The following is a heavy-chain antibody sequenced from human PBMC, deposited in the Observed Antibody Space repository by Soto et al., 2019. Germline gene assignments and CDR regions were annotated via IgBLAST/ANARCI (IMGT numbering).Heavy chain of an antibody. CDR1: GYTFTSYA. CDR2: INAGNGNT. CDR3: ARDGYYDILTGYSTALDY. J-gene: IGHJ4*02. Sequence: ASVKVSCKASGYTFTSYAMHWVRQAPGQRLEWMGWINAGNGNTKYSQKFQGRVTITRDTSASTAYMELSSLRSEDTAVYYCARDGYYDILTGYSTALDYWGQGTLVTVSS. V-gene: IGHV1-3*01. D-gene: IGHD3-9*01.